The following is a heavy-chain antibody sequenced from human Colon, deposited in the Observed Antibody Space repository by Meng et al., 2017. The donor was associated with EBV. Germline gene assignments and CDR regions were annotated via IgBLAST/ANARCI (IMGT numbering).Heavy chain of an antibody. J-gene: IGHJ4*02. D-gene: IGHD2-21*01. CDR1: AGSMSSGNYY. CDR3: ASFDHIPRRNYFDY. CDR2: IHHSGSA. V-gene: IGHV4-30-4*01. Sequence: VQLQESGPALVEPSQTRSLTCTVSAGSMSSGNYYWSWCRQPPGKGLEWIGYIHHSGSAYYNPSLKSRVSISVDTSKNQFSLNLNSMTAADTAVYYCASFDHIPRRNYFDYWGQGTLVTVSS.